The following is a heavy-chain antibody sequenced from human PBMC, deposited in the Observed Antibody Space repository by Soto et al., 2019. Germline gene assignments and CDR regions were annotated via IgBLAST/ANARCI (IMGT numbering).Heavy chain of an antibody. D-gene: IGHD3-16*01. CDR3: VNTYTLIYGMDV. CDR2: IDPSDSYT. CDR1: GYSFTSYW. J-gene: IGHJ6*02. Sequence: GESLKISCKGSGYSFTSYWISWVRQMPGKGLEWMGRIDPSDSYTNYSPSFQGHVTISADKSISTASLQWSSLKASDTAIYYCVNTYTLIYGMDVWGQGTTVTVS. V-gene: IGHV5-10-1*01.